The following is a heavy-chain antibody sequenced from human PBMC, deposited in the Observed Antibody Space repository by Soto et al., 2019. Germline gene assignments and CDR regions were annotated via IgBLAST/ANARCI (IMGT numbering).Heavy chain of an antibody. Sequence: EVQLLEAGGGLVQPGGSLRLSCAASGFTFSSYAMSWVRQAPGKGLEWVSAISGSGGSTYYADSVKGRFTISRDNSKNTLYLQMNSLRAEDTAVYYCAMYYYGSGSYYRFGYWGQGTLVTVSS. D-gene: IGHD3-10*01. CDR1: GFTFSSYA. CDR3: AMYYYGSGSYYRFGY. J-gene: IGHJ4*02. CDR2: ISGSGGST. V-gene: IGHV3-23*01.